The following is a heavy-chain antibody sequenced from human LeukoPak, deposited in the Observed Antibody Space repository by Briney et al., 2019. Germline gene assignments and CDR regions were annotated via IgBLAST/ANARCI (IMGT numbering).Heavy chain of an antibody. V-gene: IGHV4-4*07. CDR2: IYNNEST. J-gene: IGHJ4*02. CDR1: RDAVYY. D-gene: IGHD2-15*01. Sequence: SVTLSLTCTVSRDAVYYWNWIRQPAGKGLEWIGRIYNNESTWSNPSLKSRVSMSIDTSKNQFSLKLSSVTAADAAVYYCARDIGNHFGGLDHYYYDYWGPGTLVTVSS. CDR3: ARDIGNHFGGLDHYYYDY.